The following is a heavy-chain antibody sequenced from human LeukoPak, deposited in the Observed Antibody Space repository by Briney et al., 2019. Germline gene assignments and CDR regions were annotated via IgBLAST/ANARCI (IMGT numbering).Heavy chain of an antibody. V-gene: IGHV3-23*01. J-gene: IGHJ6*03. D-gene: IGHD3-16*01. CDR3: AKGLRTGVGPYRGYHYYMDV. Sequence: GGSLRLSCAASGFTFRSFAMSWVRQAPGKGLKWVATINDNGAGTYYADSVNGRFTVSRDNSYNTVSLQMNSLRDEDTGVYYCAKGLRTGVGPYRGYHYYMDVWGRGATVTVSS. CDR2: INDNGAGT. CDR1: GFTFRSFA.